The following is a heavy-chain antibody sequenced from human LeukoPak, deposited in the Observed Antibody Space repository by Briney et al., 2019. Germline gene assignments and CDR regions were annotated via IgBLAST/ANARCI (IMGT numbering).Heavy chain of an antibody. D-gene: IGHD5-12*01. Sequence: PSETLSLTCTVSGGSISSYYWSWIRQPPGKGLEWIGYIYYSGSTNYNPSLKSRVTISVDTSKNQFSLKLSSVTAADTAVYYCAGTPLATHIHYWGQGTLVTVSS. V-gene: IGHV4-59*08. CDR3: AGTPLATHIHY. J-gene: IGHJ4*02. CDR2: IYYSGST. CDR1: GGSISSYY.